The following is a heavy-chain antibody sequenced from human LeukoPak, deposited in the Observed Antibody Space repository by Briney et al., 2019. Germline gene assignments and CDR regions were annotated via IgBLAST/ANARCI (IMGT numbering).Heavy chain of an antibody. V-gene: IGHV3-23*01. J-gene: IGHJ1*01. CDR2: ISGSGGST. D-gene: IGHD3-10*01. Sequence: GGSLRLSCAASGFTFSSYAMSWVRQAPGKGLEWVSAISGSGGSTYYADSVKGWFTISRDNSKNTLYLQMNSLRAEDTAVYYCAKLSGSGSYREYFQHWGQGTLVTVSS. CDR3: AKLSGSGSYREYFQH. CDR1: GFTFSSYA.